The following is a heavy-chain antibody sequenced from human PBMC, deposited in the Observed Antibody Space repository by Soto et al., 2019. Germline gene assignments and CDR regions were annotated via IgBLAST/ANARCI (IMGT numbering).Heavy chain of an antibody. Sequence: QLQLQESGPGLVKPSETLSLTCTVSGGSISSSSYYWGWIRQPPGKGLEWIGSIYYSGSTYYNPSLKSRVTISVDTSKNQFSLKLSSVTAADPAVYYCARHTGDKDCISTRCYFNWFDPWGQGTLVTVSS. D-gene: IGHD2-2*01. V-gene: IGHV4-39*01. CDR1: GGSISSSSYY. CDR3: ARHTGDKDCISTRCYFNWFDP. CDR2: IYYSGST. J-gene: IGHJ5*02.